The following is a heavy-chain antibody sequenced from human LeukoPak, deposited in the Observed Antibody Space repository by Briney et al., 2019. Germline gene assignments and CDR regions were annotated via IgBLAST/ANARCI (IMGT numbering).Heavy chain of an antibody. CDR2: ISSSSSYI. D-gene: IGHD2-21*01. CDR3: AREAFRGGDCYDY. J-gene: IGHJ4*02. CDR1: GFTFSSYR. V-gene: IGHV3-21*01. Sequence: PGGSLTLSCAASGFTFSSYRMNWVRQAPGEGLEWVSAISSSSSYIYYADSVKGRFTISRDNAKNSLYLQMNSLRAEDTAVYYCAREAFRGGDCYDYWGQGTLVTVSS.